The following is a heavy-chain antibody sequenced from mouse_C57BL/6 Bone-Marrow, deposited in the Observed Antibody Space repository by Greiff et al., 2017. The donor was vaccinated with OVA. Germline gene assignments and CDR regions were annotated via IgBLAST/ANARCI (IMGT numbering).Heavy chain of an antibody. CDR3: ARHGDYDWAWFAY. J-gene: IGHJ3*01. D-gene: IGHD2-4*01. CDR1: GFSLTSYG. Sequence: VKLMESGPGLVAPSQSLSITCTVSGFSLTSYGVHWVRQPPGKGLEWLVVIWSDGSTTYNSALKSRLSISKDNSKSQVFLKMNSLQTDDTAMYYCARHGDYDWAWFAYWGQGTLVTVSA. CDR2: IWSDGST. V-gene: IGHV2-6-1*01.